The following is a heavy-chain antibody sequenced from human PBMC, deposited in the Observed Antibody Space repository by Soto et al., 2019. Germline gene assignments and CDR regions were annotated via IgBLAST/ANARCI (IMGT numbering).Heavy chain of an antibody. V-gene: IGHV4-39*01. Sequence: SETLSLTCTVSGGSISSSSYYWGWILQPPGKGLEWIGSIYYSGSTYYNPSLKSRVTISVDTSKNQFSLKLSSVTAADTAVYYCAVTPHYGDAGYYFDYWGQGTLVTVSS. D-gene: IGHD4-17*01. J-gene: IGHJ4*02. CDR2: IYYSGST. CDR1: GGSISSSSYY. CDR3: AVTPHYGDAGYYFDY.